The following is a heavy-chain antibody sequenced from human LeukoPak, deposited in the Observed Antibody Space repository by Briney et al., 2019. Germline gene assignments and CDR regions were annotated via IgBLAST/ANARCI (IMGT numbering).Heavy chain of an antibody. CDR1: GGSISSITYY. D-gene: IGHD3-10*01. Sequence: PSETLSLTCSVSGGSISSITYYWGWIRQPPGKGLDWIGSIYYSGYTYYNPSLESRVTISVDTSKNQFSLKLSSVTAADTAIYYCAKHYMGSSYNRGLDYWGQGTLVTVSS. CDR2: IYYSGYT. J-gene: IGHJ4*02. V-gene: IGHV4-39*01. CDR3: AKHYMGSSYNRGLDY.